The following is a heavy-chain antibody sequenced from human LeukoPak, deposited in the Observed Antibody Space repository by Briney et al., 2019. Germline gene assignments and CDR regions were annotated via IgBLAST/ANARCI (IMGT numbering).Heavy chain of an antibody. J-gene: IGHJ4*02. CDR3: AKDLIEYYYDSSGGYYFDY. D-gene: IGHD3-22*01. V-gene: IGHV3-23*01. Sequence: GGSLRLSCAASGFTFSSYAMSWVRQAPGKGLEWVSAISGSGGSTYYADSVKGRFTISRDSSKNTLYLQMNSLRAEDTAVYYCAKDLIEYYYDSSGGYYFDYWGQGTLVTVSS. CDR1: GFTFSSYA. CDR2: ISGSGGST.